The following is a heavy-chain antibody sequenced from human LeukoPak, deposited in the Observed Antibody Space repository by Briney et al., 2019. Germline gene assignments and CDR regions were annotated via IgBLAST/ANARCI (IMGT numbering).Heavy chain of an antibody. CDR3: VRSDYYGSGNYGRFDP. CDR1: GFTFSSHE. J-gene: IGHJ5*02. D-gene: IGHD3-10*01. CDR2: ISFGSSTV. V-gene: IGHV3-48*03. Sequence: PGGSLRLSCAASGFTFSSHEMNWVRLAPGKGLEWISYISFGSSTVYYADSVKGRFTISRDNAKNSLYLQMNSLRAEDTAVYYCVRSDYYGSGNYGRFDPWGQGTLVTVSS.